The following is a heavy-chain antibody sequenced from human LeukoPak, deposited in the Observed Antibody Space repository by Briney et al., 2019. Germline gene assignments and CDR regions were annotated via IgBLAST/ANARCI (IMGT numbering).Heavy chain of an antibody. Sequence: SETLSLTCTVSGGSISSSSYYWGWIRQPPGKGLEWIGSIYYSGSTNYNPSLKSRVTISVDTSKNQFSLKLSSVTAADTAVYYCARRLGVWFGLGYMDVWGKGTTVTISS. J-gene: IGHJ6*03. CDR2: IYYSGST. CDR1: GGSISSSSYY. V-gene: IGHV4-39*01. D-gene: IGHD3-10*01. CDR3: ARRLGVWFGLGYMDV.